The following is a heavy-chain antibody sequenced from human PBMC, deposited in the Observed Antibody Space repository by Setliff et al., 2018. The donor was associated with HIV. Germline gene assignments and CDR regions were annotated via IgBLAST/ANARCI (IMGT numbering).Heavy chain of an antibody. CDR3: ARLRIAAAGTVYPPGF. Sequence: SETLSLTCTVSSGSMTSTGYYWGWIRQPPGQGLEWIGSIYYSGRTYYNPSLKSRVTISVDTSKNQFSLRLTSVTAADTAVYFCARLRIAAAGTVYPPGFWGQGTLVTVSS. CDR2: IYYSGRT. CDR1: SGSMTSTGYY. D-gene: IGHD6-13*01. J-gene: IGHJ4*02. V-gene: IGHV4-39*01.